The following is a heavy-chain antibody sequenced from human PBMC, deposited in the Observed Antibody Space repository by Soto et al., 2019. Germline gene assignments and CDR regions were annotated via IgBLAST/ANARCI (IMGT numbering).Heavy chain of an antibody. J-gene: IGHJ4*02. V-gene: IGHV3-21*01. D-gene: IGHD3-9*01. CDR1: GFTFSSYS. CDR2: ISSSSSYI. Sequence: GGSLRLSCAASGFTFSSYSMNWVRQAPGKGLEWVSSISSSSSYIYYADSVKGRFTISRDNAKNSLYLQMNSLRAEDTAVYYCARDPEAYYDILTGGQPFDYWGQGTLVTVSS. CDR3: ARDPEAYYDILTGGQPFDY.